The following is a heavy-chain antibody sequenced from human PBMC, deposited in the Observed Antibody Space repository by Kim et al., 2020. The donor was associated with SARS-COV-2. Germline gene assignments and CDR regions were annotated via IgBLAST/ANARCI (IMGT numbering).Heavy chain of an antibody. CDR1: GYTFTSYG. J-gene: IGHJ6*02. Sequence: ASVKVSCKASGYTFTSYGISWVRQAPGQGLEWMGWISAYNGNTNYAQKLQGRVTMTTDTSTSTAYMELRSLRSDDTAVYYCARDGRNYDILTGLPGYYGMDVWGQGTTVTVSS. V-gene: IGHV1-18*01. CDR3: ARDGRNYDILTGLPGYYGMDV. D-gene: IGHD3-9*01. CDR2: ISAYNGNT.